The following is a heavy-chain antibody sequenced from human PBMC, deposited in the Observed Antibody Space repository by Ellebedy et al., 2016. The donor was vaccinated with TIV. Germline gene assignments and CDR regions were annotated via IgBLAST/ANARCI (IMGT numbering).Heavy chain of an antibody. CDR3: ARGYYDSSGYGDAFDI. CDR1: GGTFSSYA. Sequence: SVKVSXXASGGTFSSYAISWVRQAPGQGLEWMGGIIPIFGTANYAQKFQGRVTITADKSTSTAYMELSSLRSEDTAVYYCARGYYDSSGYGDAFDIWGQGTMVTVSS. V-gene: IGHV1-69*06. D-gene: IGHD3-22*01. J-gene: IGHJ3*02. CDR2: IIPIFGTA.